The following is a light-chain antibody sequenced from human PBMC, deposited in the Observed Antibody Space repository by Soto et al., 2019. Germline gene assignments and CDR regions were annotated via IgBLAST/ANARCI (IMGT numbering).Light chain of an antibody. CDR3: GTWDSSLNVVV. CDR2: DNT. Sequence: QSVLTQSSSVSAAAGRKVTISCSGSYSNIGSNFVSWYQHFPGSTPKLVISDNTQRPSGITDRFSGSKSGSSATLGITGLQTGDEADYYCGTWDSSLNVVVFGGGTKLTVL. CDR1: YSNIGSNF. J-gene: IGLJ2*01. V-gene: IGLV1-51*01.